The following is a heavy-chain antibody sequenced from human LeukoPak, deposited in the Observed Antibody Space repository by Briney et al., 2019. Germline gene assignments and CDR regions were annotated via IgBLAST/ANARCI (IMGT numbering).Heavy chain of an antibody. CDR1: GYTFTSYY. J-gene: IGHJ6*03. V-gene: IGHV1-46*01. CDR2: INPSGGST. Sequence: ASVKVSCKASGYTFTSYYMHWVRQAPGQGLEWMGIINPSGGSTSYAQKFQGRVTMTRDMSTSTVYMELSSLRSEDTAVYYCARDGDSGPYYYYYMDVWGKGTTVTVSS. CDR3: ARDGDSGPYYYYYMDV. D-gene: IGHD4-17*01.